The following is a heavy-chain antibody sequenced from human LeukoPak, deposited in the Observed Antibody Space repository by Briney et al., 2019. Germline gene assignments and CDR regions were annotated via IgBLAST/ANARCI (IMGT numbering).Heavy chain of an antibody. J-gene: IGHJ4*02. V-gene: IGHV3-53*01. D-gene: IGHD1-26*01. CDR2: IYTGNST. CDR1: GFTINTNY. Sequence: GGSLRLSCAASGFTINTNYMSWVRQAPGKGLEWVSGIYTGNSTIYADSVRGRFTISRDNSKNTFYLQMNSLRAEDTAVYYCAREDAGGTYSFDYWGQGTLVTVSS. CDR3: AREDAGGTYSFDY.